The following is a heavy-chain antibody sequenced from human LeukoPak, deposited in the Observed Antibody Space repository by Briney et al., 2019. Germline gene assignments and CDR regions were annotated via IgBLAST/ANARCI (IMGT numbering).Heavy chain of an antibody. J-gene: IGHJ4*02. CDR2: MNPNSGNT. Sequence: ASVKVSCKASGGTFSSYAISWVRQAPGQGLEWMGWMNPNSGNTGYAQKFQGRVTMTRNTSISTAYMELSSLRSEDTAVYYCARPITMVRGANPGYWGQGTLVTVSS. V-gene: IGHV1-8*02. CDR1: GGTFSSYA. CDR3: ARPITMVRGANPGY. D-gene: IGHD3-10*01.